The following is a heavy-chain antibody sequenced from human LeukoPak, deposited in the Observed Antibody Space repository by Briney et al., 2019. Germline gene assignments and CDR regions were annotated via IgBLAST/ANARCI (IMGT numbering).Heavy chain of an antibody. CDR1: GFTFDVYG. J-gene: IGHJ4*02. CDR2: INLHGGST. D-gene: IGHD3-3*01. CDR3: ARKWASEITIFGVVIDY. V-gene: IGHV3-20*04. Sequence: PVGSLRLSCAASGFTFDVYGMSWVRRAPGKGLECVSGINLHGGSTGSADSVKGRFTISSDNAKNSLYLQMNSLRAEDTALYYCARKWASEITIFGVVIDYWGQGTLVTVSS.